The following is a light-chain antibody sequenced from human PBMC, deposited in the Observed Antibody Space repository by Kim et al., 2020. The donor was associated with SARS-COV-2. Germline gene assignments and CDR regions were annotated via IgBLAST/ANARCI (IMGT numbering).Light chain of an antibody. J-gene: IGLJ3*02. CDR3: QSGDVIDTV. V-gene: IGLV3-25*03. Sequence: SYELTQPPSMSVSPGQTARITCSGDVLPNQYAYWYQQKPGQAPLLVIYKDNERPPGISERFSGLSSGTTVTLTIRGVQAEDEADYFCQSGDVIDTVFGGG. CDR1: VLPNQY. CDR2: KDN.